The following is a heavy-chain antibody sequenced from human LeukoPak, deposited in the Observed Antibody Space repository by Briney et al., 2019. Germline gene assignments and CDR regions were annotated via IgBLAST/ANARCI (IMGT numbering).Heavy chain of an antibody. V-gene: IGHV4-59*01. J-gene: IGHJ5*02. CDR2: IYYSGGT. CDR1: GGSISSYY. Sequence: PSETLSLTCTVSGGSISSYYWSWIRQPPGKGLEWIGYIYYSGGTNYNPSLKSRVTISVDTSKNQFSLKLSSVTAADTAVYYCARDGFTAGTWFDPWGQGTLVTVSS. CDR3: ARDGFTAGTWFDP. D-gene: IGHD1-1*01.